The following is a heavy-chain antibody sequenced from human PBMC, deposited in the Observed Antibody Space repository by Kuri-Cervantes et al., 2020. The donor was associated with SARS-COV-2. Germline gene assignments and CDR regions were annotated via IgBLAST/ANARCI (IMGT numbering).Heavy chain of an antibody. CDR3: ARDRGGYVVGATMHFDY. CDR1: GYTFTGYY. J-gene: IGHJ4*02. V-gene: IGHV1-2*02. CDR2: INPNSGGT. D-gene: IGHD1-26*01. Sequence: ASVKVSCKASGYTFTGYYMHWVRQAPGQGLEWMGWINPNSGGTNYAQKFQGRVTMTRDTSISTAYMELSSLRSEDTAVYYCARDRGGYVVGATMHFDYWGQGTLVTVSS.